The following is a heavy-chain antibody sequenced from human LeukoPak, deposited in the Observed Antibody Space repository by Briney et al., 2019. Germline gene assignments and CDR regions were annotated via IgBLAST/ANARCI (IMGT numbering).Heavy chain of an antibody. J-gene: IGHJ3*02. CDR3: ARALYYDFWSGSPDDAFDI. CDR2: IKEDGSEI. D-gene: IGHD3-3*01. V-gene: IGHV3-7*03. Sequence: GALRLSCAASGFTFSNYWMNWVRQAPGKGLDWVAIIKEDGSEIHYVDSVKGRFTISRDNAKNSLYLQMNSLRAEDTALYHCARALYYDFWSGSPDDAFDIWGQGTMVTVSS. CDR1: GFTFSNYW.